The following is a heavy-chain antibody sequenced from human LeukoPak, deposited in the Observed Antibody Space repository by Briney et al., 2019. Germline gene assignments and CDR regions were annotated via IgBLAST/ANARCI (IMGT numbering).Heavy chain of an antibody. CDR1: GGSISSGSYY. J-gene: IGHJ6*02. CDR2: IYTSGST. Sequence: SETLSLTCTVSGGSISSGSYYWSWIRQPAGKGLEWIVRIYTSGSTNYNPSLKSRVTISVDTSKNQFSLKLSSVTAADTAVYYCARGGVTAIPLGYYYYGMDVWGQGTTVTVSS. V-gene: IGHV4-61*02. CDR3: ARGGVTAIPLGYYYYGMDV. D-gene: IGHD2-21*02.